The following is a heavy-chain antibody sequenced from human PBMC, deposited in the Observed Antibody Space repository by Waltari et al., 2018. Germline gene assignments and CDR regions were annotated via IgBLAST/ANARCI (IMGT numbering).Heavy chain of an antibody. Sequence: QVQLVQSGAEVKKPGSSVKVSCKASGGTFSSYAISWVRQAPGQGLEWMGGLIPILGIANYAQKSQGRVTITADESTSTAYMELSSLRSEDTAMYYCAKSGAYYYDSSGETANWFDPWGQGTLVTVSS. CDR3: AKSGAYYYDSSGETANWFDP. V-gene: IGHV1-69*04. CDR2: LIPILGIA. CDR1: GGTFSSYA. D-gene: IGHD3-22*01. J-gene: IGHJ5*02.